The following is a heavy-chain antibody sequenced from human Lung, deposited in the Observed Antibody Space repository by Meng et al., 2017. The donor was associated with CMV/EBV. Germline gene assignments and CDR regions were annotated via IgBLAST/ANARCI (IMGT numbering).Heavy chain of an antibody. Sequence: YTFTNFAVTWVRQTPGQGLEWMAWISTYNGETHYAHRFQDRLTITSDSSTSTVFMELRSLRSDDTAVYYCARDLRRLSAWVVENYHDYWGQGTLVTVSS. CDR3: ARDLRRLSAWVVENYHDY. D-gene: IGHD1-26*01. J-gene: IGHJ4*02. CDR1: YTFTNFA. CDR2: ISTYNGET. V-gene: IGHV1-18*01.